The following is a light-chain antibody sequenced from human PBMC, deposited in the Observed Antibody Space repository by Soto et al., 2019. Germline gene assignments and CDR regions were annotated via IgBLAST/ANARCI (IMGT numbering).Light chain of an antibody. CDR3: SSYTAGGTI. CDR2: EVS. J-gene: IGLJ1*01. V-gene: IGLV2-14*01. CDR1: TSDVGLYNY. Sequence: QSALTQPASVSGSPGQSITISCTGTTSDVGLYNYVSWYQQHPGKAPKLMISEVSNRPSGVSNRFSGSKSGNTASLTISGLQAEDEADYYCSSYTAGGTIFGTGTKVTVL.